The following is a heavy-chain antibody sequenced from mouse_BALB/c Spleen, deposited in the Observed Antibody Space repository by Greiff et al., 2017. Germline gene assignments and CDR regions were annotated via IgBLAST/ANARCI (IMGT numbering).Heavy chain of an antibody. CDR1: GYAFSSYW. Sequence: QVQLKESGAELVRPGSSVKISCKASGYAFSSYWMNWVKQRPGQGLEWIGQIYPGDGDTNYNGKFKGKATLTADKSSSTAYMQLSSLTSEDSAVYFCARYGYDVKGSAFDYWGQGTTLTVSS. CDR2: IYPGDGDT. V-gene: IGHV1-80*01. D-gene: IGHD2-2*01. J-gene: IGHJ2*01. CDR3: ARYGYDVKGSAFDY.